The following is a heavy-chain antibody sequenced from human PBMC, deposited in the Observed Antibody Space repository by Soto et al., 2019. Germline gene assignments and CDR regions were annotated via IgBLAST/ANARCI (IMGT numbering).Heavy chain of an antibody. Sequence: EVQLVESGGGLVQPGRSLRLSCAASGFTFDDYAIHWVRQAPGKGLEWVSAINCSGGATGYADSVKGRFTISRDNAKNSLYLQMNSLTAEDTAVYYCANLPLYGSGFDCWGQGTLVTVSS. D-gene: IGHD3-10*01. J-gene: IGHJ4*02. V-gene: IGHV3-9*01. CDR3: ANLPLYGSGFDC. CDR1: GFTFDDYA. CDR2: INCSGGAT.